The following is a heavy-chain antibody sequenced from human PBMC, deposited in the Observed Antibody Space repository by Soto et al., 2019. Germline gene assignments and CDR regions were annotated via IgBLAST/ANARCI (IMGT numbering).Heavy chain of an antibody. CDR2: VSSGGGT. Sequence: PGGSLRLSCAASGFTFSTYAMGWVRQAPGKGLEWVSVVSSGGGTHYADSVKGRFTVSRDNSKSTLSLQMNSLRADDTAVYYCAKRRGAGGHFDYWGQGALVTVSS. V-gene: IGHV3-23*01. CDR3: AKRRGAGGHFDY. D-gene: IGHD2-15*01. CDR1: GFTFSTYA. J-gene: IGHJ4*02.